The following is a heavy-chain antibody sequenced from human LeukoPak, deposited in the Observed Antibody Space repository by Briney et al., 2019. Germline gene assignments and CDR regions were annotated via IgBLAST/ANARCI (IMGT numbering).Heavy chain of an antibody. D-gene: IGHD3-10*01. CDR3: ARVTVTMVRGVIPRYFDY. J-gene: IGHJ4*02. Sequence: PSETLSLTCTVSGGSISSYYWSWIRQPPGKGLEWIGYIYYSGSTNYNPSLKSRVTISVDTSKNQFSLKLSSVTAADTAVYYCARVTVTMVRGVIPRYFDYWGQGTLVTVSS. CDR2: IYYSGST. CDR1: GGSISSYY. V-gene: IGHV4-59*08.